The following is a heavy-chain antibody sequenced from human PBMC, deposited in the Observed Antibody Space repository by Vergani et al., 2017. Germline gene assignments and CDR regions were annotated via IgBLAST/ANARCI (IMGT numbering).Heavy chain of an antibody. D-gene: IGHD2-2*01. Sequence: VELLESGGGLAQPGGSLRVSCSASGFRVTTYYMSWVRQAPGKGLEWVANIKQDGSEKYYVDSVKGRFTISRDNAKNSLYLQMNSLRAEDTAVYYCARTRYCSSTSCPIGAYWGQGTLVTVST. CDR2: IKQDGSEK. CDR1: GFRVTTYY. J-gene: IGHJ4*02. CDR3: ARTRYCSSTSCPIGAY. V-gene: IGHV3-7*01.